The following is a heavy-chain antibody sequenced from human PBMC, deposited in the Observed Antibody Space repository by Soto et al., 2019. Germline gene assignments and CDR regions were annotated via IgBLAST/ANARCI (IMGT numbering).Heavy chain of an antibody. CDR1: GYTFTGYY. V-gene: IGHV1-2*04. J-gene: IGHJ6*02. CDR2: INPSSGGT. CDR3: ARRSGGSSYYYGMDV. D-gene: IGHD2-15*01. Sequence: ASVKVSCKASGYTFTGYYMHWVRQAPGQGLEWMGWINPSSGGTNYAQKFQGWVTMTRDTSISTAYMELSRLRSDDTAVYYCARRSGGSSYYYGMDVWGQGTTVTVSS.